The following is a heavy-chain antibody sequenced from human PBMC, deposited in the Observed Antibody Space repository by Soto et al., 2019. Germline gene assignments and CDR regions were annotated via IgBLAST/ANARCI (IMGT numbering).Heavy chain of an antibody. J-gene: IGHJ3*02. CDR2: IYHSGST. Sequence: QVQLQESGPGLVKPSETLSLTCTVSGGSINSYYWNWLRQPPGKGLEWIGYIYHSGSTNYSPSLKIRVTISVDTSKNQFSLKLSSVTAADTAVYYCARVPYYYDRSGYADDAFDIWGQGTMVTVSS. CDR3: ARVPYYYDRSGYADDAFDI. CDR1: GGSINSYY. D-gene: IGHD3-22*01. V-gene: IGHV4-59*01.